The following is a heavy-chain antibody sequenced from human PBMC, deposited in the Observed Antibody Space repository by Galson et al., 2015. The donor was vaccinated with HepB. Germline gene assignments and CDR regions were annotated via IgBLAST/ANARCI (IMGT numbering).Heavy chain of an antibody. D-gene: IGHD3-16*02. CDR3: AKTLVHYVWGSYRLGGFDY. J-gene: IGHJ4*02. Sequence: SLRLSCAASGFTFSSYAMSWVRRAPGKGLEWVSAISGSGGSTYYADSVKGRFTISRDNSKNTLYLQMNSLRAEDTAVYYCAKTLVHYVWGSYRLGGFDYWGQGTLVTVSS. V-gene: IGHV3-23*01. CDR1: GFTFSSYA. CDR2: ISGSGGST.